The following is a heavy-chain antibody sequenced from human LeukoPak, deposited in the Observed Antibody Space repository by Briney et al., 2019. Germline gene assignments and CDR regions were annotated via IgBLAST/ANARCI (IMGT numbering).Heavy chain of an antibody. J-gene: IGHJ4*02. CDR1: GFTFSSFG. CDR2: LSYDGSNS. D-gene: IGHD4-17*01. CDR3: AKDASTVTLHADY. Sequence: GGSLRLSCAASGFTFSSFGMHWVRQAPGKGLEWVAVLSYDGSNSYYADSVKGRFTTSRDNSKNTLYLQMNSLRPEDTAVYYCAKDASTVTLHADYWGQGTLVTVSS. V-gene: IGHV3-30*18.